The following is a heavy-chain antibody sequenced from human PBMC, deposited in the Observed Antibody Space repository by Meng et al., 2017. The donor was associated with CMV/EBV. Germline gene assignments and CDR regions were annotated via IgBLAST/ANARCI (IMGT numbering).Heavy chain of an antibody. V-gene: IGHV3-30-3*01. D-gene: IGHD6-13*01. CDR1: GFSFRTYA. Sequence: GESLKISCAASGFSFRTYAMHWVRQAPGEGLEWVAVISYDGSNIYHADPVKGRFTISRDNSKNTLYLQMNGLRPEDTAIYYYAREQQQVVDYWGQGTLVTVSS. CDR2: ISYDGSNI. J-gene: IGHJ4*02. CDR3: AREQQQVVDY.